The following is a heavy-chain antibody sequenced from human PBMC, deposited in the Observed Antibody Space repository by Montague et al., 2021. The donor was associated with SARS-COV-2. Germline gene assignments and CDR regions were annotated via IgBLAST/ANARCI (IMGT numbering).Heavy chain of an antibody. CDR3: ASQPTDLIAVAGIGMDV. J-gene: IGHJ6*02. CDR1: GFALNNYG. Sequence: SLRLSCAASGFALNNYGIHWVRQAPGKGLEWVAVISYEGSKKSFADSVMGRFVISRDDSQRTVYLQMNSLRAEDTAVYYCASQPTDLIAVAGIGMDVWGQGTTVTVSS. CDR2: ISYEGSKK. V-gene: IGHV3-30*03. D-gene: IGHD6-19*01.